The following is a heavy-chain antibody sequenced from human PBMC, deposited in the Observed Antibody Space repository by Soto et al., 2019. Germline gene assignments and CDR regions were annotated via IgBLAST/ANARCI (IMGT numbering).Heavy chain of an antibody. Sequence: PSETLSLTCTVSGGSISSGDYYWSWIRQPPGKGLEWIGYIYYSGSTYYNPSLKSRVTISVDTSKNQSSLKLSSVTAADTAVYYCARDGYCSGGSCYRPWGQGTLVTVSS. CDR1: GGSISSGDYY. J-gene: IGHJ5*02. CDR2: IYYSGST. V-gene: IGHV4-30-4*01. CDR3: ARDGYCSGGSCYRP. D-gene: IGHD2-15*01.